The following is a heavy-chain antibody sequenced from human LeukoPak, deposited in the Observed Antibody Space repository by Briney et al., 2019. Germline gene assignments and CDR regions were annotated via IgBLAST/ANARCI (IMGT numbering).Heavy chain of an antibody. CDR3: AGVRAGGNRAFDV. Sequence: PGGSLRLSCAASGFTFSSYWMHWVRQAPGEGLVWVSRIDPDDSGSTYADSVKGRFTISRDNAKNTLWLQMNSLRADDTAVYYRAGVRAGGNRAFDVWGQGTVVAVSS. V-gene: IGHV3-74*01. D-gene: IGHD4-23*01. CDR2: IDPDDSGS. J-gene: IGHJ3*01. CDR1: GFTFSSYW.